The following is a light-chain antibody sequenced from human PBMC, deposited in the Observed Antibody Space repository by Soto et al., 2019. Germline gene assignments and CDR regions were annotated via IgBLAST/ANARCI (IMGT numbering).Light chain of an antibody. CDR2: DAS. V-gene: IGKV1-33*01. CDR1: QDISNR. Sequence: DIQVTQSPSSLSASVGDRVIITCQASQDISNRLNWYQQKPGKAPTLLIFDASNLQTGVASRFSGSRSGTDFTFTITSLHPEDIATYYCHQYDNLPPITFGQGTRLEIK. J-gene: IGKJ5*01. CDR3: HQYDNLPPIT.